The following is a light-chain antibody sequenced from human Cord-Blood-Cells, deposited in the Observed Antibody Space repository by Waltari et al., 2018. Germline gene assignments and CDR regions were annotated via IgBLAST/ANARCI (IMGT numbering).Light chain of an antibody. Sequence: IQLTQSPSSLSASLGDRVTITCRASQGISSYLDWYQQKPWNTPKLLIYAASTLQSGVPSMFSGSGSGTDFTLTISSLHPEDFATYYCQQLNSYPPTFGPGTKVEIK. J-gene: IGKJ3*01. V-gene: IGKV1-9*01. CDR3: QQLNSYPPT. CDR2: AAS. CDR1: QGISSY.